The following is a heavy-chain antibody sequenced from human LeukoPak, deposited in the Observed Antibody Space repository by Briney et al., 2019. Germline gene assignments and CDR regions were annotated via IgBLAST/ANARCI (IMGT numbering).Heavy chain of an antibody. CDR2: INHSGST. CDR1: GGSFSGYY. V-gene: IGHV4-34*01. J-gene: IGHJ4*02. CDR3: AYFSRIRGRGHGIFDY. D-gene: IGHD3-10*01. Sequence: SETLSLTCAVYGGSFSGYYWSWIRQPPGKGLEWIGEINHSGSTNYNPSLKSRVTISVDTSKNQFPLKLSSVTAADTAVYYCAYFSRIRGRGHGIFDYWGQGTLVTVSS.